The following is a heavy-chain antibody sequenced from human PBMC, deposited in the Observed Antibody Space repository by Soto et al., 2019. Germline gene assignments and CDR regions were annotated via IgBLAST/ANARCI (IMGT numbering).Heavy chain of an antibody. D-gene: IGHD2-2*01. CDR3: ARDDCTTTTCFGY. J-gene: IGHJ4*02. V-gene: IGHV3-33*05. Sequence: SLRLSSAASGFAFSIYGMNWVRQAPGKGLEWVAYVSHDGSREYYPDSVRGRFTISRDNSKNTVYLQMNSLRAEDTALYYCARDDCTTTTCFGYWGQGTPVTVSS. CDR2: VSHDGSRE. CDR1: GFAFSIYG.